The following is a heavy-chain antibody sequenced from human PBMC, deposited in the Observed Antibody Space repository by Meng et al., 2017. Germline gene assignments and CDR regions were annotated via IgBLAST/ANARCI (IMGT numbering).Heavy chain of an antibody. V-gene: IGHV3-53*01. Sequence: EVQLVESGGGVIQPGGSLSLSCAASGFTVSSNYMSWVRQAPGKGLEWVSVIYSCGSTYYADSVKGRFTISRDNSKNTLYLQMNSLRAEDTAVYYCAITMVRGVNRPFDYWGQGTLVTVSS. D-gene: IGHD3-10*01. CDR3: AITMVRGVNRPFDY. CDR1: GFTVSSNY. J-gene: IGHJ4*02. CDR2: IYSCGST.